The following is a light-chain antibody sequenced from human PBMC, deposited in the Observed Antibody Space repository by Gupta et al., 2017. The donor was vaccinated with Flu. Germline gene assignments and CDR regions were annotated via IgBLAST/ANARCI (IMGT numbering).Light chain of an antibody. Sequence: DIQMXQSPSXLSASVGDRVTITCRASQSISSYLNWYQQKPGKAPKLLIYAASSLQSGVPSRFSGSGSGTDFTLTISSLQPEDFATYYCQQSYSTLYSFGQGTKLEIK. CDR1: QSISSY. V-gene: IGKV1-39*01. CDR2: AAS. J-gene: IGKJ2*03. CDR3: QQSYSTLYS.